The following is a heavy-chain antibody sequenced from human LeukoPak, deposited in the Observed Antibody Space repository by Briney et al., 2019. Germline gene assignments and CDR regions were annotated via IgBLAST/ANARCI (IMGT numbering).Heavy chain of an antibody. CDR1: GYTFTSYY. Sequence: ASVKVSCKASGYTFTSYYLHWVRQAPGQGLEWMGWINPNSGGTNYAQKFQGRVTMTRDTSISTAYMELSRLRSDDTAVYYCARGSVVVVAVNYWYFDLWGRGTLVTVSS. J-gene: IGHJ2*01. V-gene: IGHV1-2*02. D-gene: IGHD2-15*01. CDR3: ARGSVVVVAVNYWYFDL. CDR2: INPNSGGT.